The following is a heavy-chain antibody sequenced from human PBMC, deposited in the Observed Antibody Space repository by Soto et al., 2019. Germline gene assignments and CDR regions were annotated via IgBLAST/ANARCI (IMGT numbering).Heavy chain of an antibody. V-gene: IGHV3-9*01. CDR3: AKDIAGADRWVYFDL. Sequence: EVQLVESGGGLVQPGRSLRLSCAASGFTFDDYAMHWVRQAPGKGLEWVSGISWNSGSIGYADSVKGRFTISRDNAKNSLYLQMNSLRAEDTALYYCAKDIAGADRWVYFDLWGRGTLVTVSS. J-gene: IGHJ2*01. CDR1: GFTFDDYA. D-gene: IGHD6-19*01. CDR2: ISWNSGSI.